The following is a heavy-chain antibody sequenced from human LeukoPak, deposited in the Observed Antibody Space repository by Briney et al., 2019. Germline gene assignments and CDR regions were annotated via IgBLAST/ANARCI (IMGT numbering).Heavy chain of an antibody. CDR3: ALRLRD. J-gene: IGHJ4*02. Sequence: ASVKVSCKASRYTFTGLYWHWVRQAPGQGLEWMGWIDPKGGGANYARNFLGRVTVTRDTSSNTLYMELTRLTSDDTAVYYCALRLRDWGQGTLVTVSS. V-gene: IGHV1-2*02. D-gene: IGHD3-16*01. CDR2: IDPKGGGA. CDR1: RYTFTGLY.